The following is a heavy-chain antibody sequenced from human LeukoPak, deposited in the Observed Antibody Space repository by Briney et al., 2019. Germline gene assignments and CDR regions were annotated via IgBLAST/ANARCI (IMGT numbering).Heavy chain of an antibody. J-gene: IGHJ6*03. V-gene: IGHV4-34*01. CDR2: INHSGST. CDR1: GFTLSNYS. CDR3: ARGMYYYYYYMDV. Sequence: GSLRLSCAVSGFTLSNYSMNWIRQPPGKGLEWIGEINHSGSTNYNPSLKSRVTISVDTSKNQFSLKLSSVTAADTAVYYCARGMYYYYYYMDVWGKGTTVTVSS.